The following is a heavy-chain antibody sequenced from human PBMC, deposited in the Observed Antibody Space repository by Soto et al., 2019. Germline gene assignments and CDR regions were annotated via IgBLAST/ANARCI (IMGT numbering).Heavy chain of an antibody. CDR2: ISAYNGNR. V-gene: IGHV1-18*01. D-gene: IGHD1-26*01. J-gene: IGHJ3*02. CDR3: ARGRIVASIHDAFEI. CDR1: GYPFTSYG. Sequence: QGHLLQSGDEVKTPGASVRVSCRASGYPFTSYGISWVRQAPGQGLEWVAWISAYNGNRDTAQKFQGRVTMTLDTATDTAHMELWDLTSADTAVYYCARGRIVASIHDAFEIWGKGTKVNVSS.